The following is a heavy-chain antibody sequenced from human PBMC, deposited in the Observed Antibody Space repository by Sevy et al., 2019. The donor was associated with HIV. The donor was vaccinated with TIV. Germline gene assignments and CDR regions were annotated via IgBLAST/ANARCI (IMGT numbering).Heavy chain of an antibody. CDR3: ANSHSSGWYTIDY. D-gene: IGHD6-19*01. CDR2: ISGSGGST. Sequence: GGSLRLSCAASGFTFSSYAMSWVRQAPGKGLEWVSAISGSGGSTYDADSVKGRFTISRDNSKNTLYLQMNSLRAEDTAVYDCANSHSSGWYTIDYWGQGTLVTVSS. V-gene: IGHV3-23*01. CDR1: GFTFSSYA. J-gene: IGHJ4*02.